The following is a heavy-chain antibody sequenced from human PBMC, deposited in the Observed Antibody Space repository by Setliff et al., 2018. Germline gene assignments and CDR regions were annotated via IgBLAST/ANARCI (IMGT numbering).Heavy chain of an antibody. CDR2: ISWNSGSI. J-gene: IGHJ6*02. V-gene: IGHV3-9*01. CDR1: GFTFDDYA. Sequence: LRLSCAASGFTFDDYAMHWVRQAPGKGLEWVSGISWNSGSIGYADSVKGRFTISRDNAKNSLFPQMNILEVEDTAVYYCARDNLPTYYDILTGYYYYYYGMDVWGQGTTVTVSS. CDR3: ARDNLPTYYDILTGYYYYYYGMDV. D-gene: IGHD3-9*01.